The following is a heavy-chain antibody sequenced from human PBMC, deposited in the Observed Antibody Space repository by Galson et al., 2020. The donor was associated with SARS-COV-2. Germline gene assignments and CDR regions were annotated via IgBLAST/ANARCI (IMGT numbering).Heavy chain of an antibody. V-gene: IGHV3-66*01. D-gene: IGHD3-22*01. CDR2: FYGDGNR. CDR1: GFTVSSNY. Sequence: GGSLRLSCVASGFTVSSNYMTWVRKAPGKGLEWVSIFYGDGNRYYADSVKGRFTMSRDNSKNTLSLHMDSLRAEDTAVYYCARGGDYYDTTGYSGYSYGLDVWGQGTTVTVSS. J-gene: IGHJ6*02. CDR3: ARGGDYYDTTGYSGYSYGLDV.